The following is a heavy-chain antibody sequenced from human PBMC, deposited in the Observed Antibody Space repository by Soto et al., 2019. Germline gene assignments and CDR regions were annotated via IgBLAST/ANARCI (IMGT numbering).Heavy chain of an antibody. D-gene: IGHD3-9*01. CDR2: IYHSGST. J-gene: IGHJ6*02. Sequence: QLQLQESGSGLVKPSQTLSLTCAVSGGSISSGDSSWSWIRQPPGKGLEWIGNIYHSGSTYYNPSLTRRVTISLDRSKNHFSLKMSSVTAADTAVYYCARRVRYFDWLSYGMDVWGQGTTVTVSS. CDR3: ARRVRYFDWLSYGMDV. V-gene: IGHV4-30-2*01. CDR1: GGSISSGDSS.